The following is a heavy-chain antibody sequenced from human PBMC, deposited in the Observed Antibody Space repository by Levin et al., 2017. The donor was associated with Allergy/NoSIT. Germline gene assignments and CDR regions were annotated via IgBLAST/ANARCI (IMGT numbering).Heavy chain of an antibody. Sequence: GGSLRLSCAASGFTFGDYAMHWVRQGPGRGLEWVSGIGWNSGSVGYADSVKGRFTISRDNAKNSLYLQMNSLRAEDTALYDCAKDRGKYSSSSGTDYWGQGTLVTVSS. V-gene: IGHV3-9*01. CDR2: IGWNSGSV. D-gene: IGHD6-6*01. CDR3: AKDRGKYSSSSGTDY. CDR1: GFTFGDYA. J-gene: IGHJ4*02.